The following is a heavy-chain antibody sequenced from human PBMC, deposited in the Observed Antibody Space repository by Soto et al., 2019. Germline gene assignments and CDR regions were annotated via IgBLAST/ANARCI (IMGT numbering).Heavy chain of an antibody. D-gene: IGHD6-19*01. CDR1: DYTFTSYG. J-gene: IGHJ4*02. V-gene: IGHV1-18*01. CDR2: ISADNGNT. CDR3: ARVSGGLVPTFDY. Sequence: QVQLVQSGAEVKKPGASVKVSCKTSDYTFTSYGISWVRQAPGQGLEWVGWISADNGNTNYAQKLQGRVTMTTDTATSTDDMELRSLRSDDTAVYYCARVSGGLVPTFDYWGQGTPVTVSA.